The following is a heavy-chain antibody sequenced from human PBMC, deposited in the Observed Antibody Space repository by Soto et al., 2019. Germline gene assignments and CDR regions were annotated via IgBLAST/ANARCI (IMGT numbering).Heavy chain of an antibody. J-gene: IGHJ4*02. CDR3: ARELQGLYYFDY. V-gene: IGHV1-3*01. CDR2: INGCNGNT. Sequence: QVQVLQSGAEVKKPGASVKVSCKASEYTFTSYTMHWVRQSPGQRLEWMGWINGCNGNTKYSQKFQGRVTITRDTSASTAYMELRSLRSDDTAVYYCARELQGLYYFDYWGQGTLVTVSS. CDR1: EYTFTSYT. D-gene: IGHD4-4*01.